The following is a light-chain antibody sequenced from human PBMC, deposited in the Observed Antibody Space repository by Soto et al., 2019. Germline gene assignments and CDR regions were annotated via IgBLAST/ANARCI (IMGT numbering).Light chain of an antibody. J-gene: IGKJ3*01. V-gene: IGKV3-11*01. CDR1: QSVGNN. Sequence: VMTQSPATLSVSPGERASLSCGASQSVGNNLAWYRQKPGQAPRLLIYDASNRATGIPARFSGSGSGTDFTLTISSLEPEDFAVYYCQQRSNWPPNFTFGPGTKVDIK. CDR2: DAS. CDR3: QQRSNWPPNFT.